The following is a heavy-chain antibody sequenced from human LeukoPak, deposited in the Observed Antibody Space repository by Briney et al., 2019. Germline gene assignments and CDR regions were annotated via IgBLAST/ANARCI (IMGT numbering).Heavy chain of an antibody. Sequence: GGSLRLSCAASGFTFSSYSMNWVRQAPGKGLEWVSSISSSSAYIYYADSMKGRFTISRDNAKNSLFLQMNSLRAEDTAVYYCARERDRGRTSPYFDSWGQGTLVPVSS. CDR3: ARERDRGRTSPYFDS. D-gene: IGHD3-16*01. CDR1: GFTFSSYS. J-gene: IGHJ4*02. CDR2: ISSSSAYI. V-gene: IGHV3-21*01.